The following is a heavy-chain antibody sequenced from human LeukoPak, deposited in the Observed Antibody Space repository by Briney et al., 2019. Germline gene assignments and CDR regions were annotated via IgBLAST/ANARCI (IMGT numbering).Heavy chain of an antibody. D-gene: IGHD4-17*01. J-gene: IGHJ4*02. V-gene: IGHV4-34*01. Sequence: SETLSLTCAVYGGSFSGYYWSWIRQPPGKGLEWIGEINHSGSTNYNPSLKSRVTISVDTSKKQFSLKLSSVTAADTAVYYCARATVITMAFDYWGRGTLVTVSS. CDR2: INHSGST. CDR1: GGSFSGYY. CDR3: ARATVITMAFDY.